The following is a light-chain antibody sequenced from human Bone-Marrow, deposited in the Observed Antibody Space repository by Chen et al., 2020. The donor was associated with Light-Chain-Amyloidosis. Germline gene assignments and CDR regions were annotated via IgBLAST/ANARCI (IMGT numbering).Light chain of an antibody. CDR1: QTIVTY. CDR2: AAP. Sequence: DIQMTQSPSSLSASVGDRVTITCRASQTIVTYLNWYQQRPGKPPQLLISAAPNLHGGVPSRFSGSASGTEFTLTISSLQPEDLATYYCLQTYSPPPTFGQGTKVTIK. V-gene: IGKV1-39*01. CDR3: LQTYSPPPT. J-gene: IGKJ1*01.